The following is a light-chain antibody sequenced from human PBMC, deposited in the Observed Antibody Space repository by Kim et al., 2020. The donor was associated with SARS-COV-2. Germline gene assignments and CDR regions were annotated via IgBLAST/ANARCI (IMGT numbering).Light chain of an antibody. CDR1: QTISTS. CDR3: QQSYGDRT. V-gene: IGKV1-39*01. CDR2: VIS. J-gene: IGKJ1*01. Sequence: DIQMTQSPSSLSASVGDRVTITCRASQTISTSLNWYHQKPGEAPKLLISVISTLQSGVPSRFSGSGSGTDFTLTISNLQPEDFATYYCQQSYGDRTFGQGTKVDIK.